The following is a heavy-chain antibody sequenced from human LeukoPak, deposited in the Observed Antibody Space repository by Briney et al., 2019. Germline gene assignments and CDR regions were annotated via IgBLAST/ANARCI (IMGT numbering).Heavy chain of an antibody. CDR2: INPSGGST. V-gene: IGHV1-46*01. J-gene: IGHJ2*01. Sequence: ASVTVSCKASGYTFTSYYMHWVRQAPGQGLEWMGIINPSGGSTSYAQKFQGRVTMTRDMSTSTVYMELSSLRSEDTAVYYCARDQGPNYYDSSGYPPNWYFDLWGRGTLVTVSS. CDR3: ARDQGPNYYDSSGYPPNWYFDL. D-gene: IGHD3-22*01. CDR1: GYTFTSYY.